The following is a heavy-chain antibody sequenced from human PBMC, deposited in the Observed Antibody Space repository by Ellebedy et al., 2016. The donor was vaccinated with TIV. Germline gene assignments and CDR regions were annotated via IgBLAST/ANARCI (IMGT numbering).Heavy chain of an antibody. V-gene: IGHV4-4*07. CDR3: ARLGGDYYYYGMDV. CDR1: GGSISSYY. CDR2: IYASGST. J-gene: IGHJ6*02. D-gene: IGHD3-16*01. Sequence: SETLSLXXTVSGGSISSYYWNWIRQPAGKGLEWIGRIYASGSTSYNPSLKSRVTMSADTSKNQFSLKLSSVTAADTAVYYCARLGGDYYYYGMDVWGQGTTVTVSS.